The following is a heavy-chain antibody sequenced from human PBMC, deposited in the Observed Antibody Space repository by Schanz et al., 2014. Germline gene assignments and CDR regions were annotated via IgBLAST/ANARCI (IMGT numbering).Heavy chain of an antibody. V-gene: IGHV3-53*01. J-gene: IGHJ4*02. CDR3: ARAPHYCSRISCYSAYFDY. CDR1: DFSVSNYY. Sequence: EVQLVESGGGLIQSGGSLRLSCAASDFSVSNYYMNWVRQAPGKRLEWVSVIYTNDDTSYADPVKGRFTISRDNSKNTVYLQINTLRADDSAVYYCARAPHYCSRISCYSAYFDYWGQGTLVTVSS. CDR2: IYTNDDT. D-gene: IGHD2-2*01.